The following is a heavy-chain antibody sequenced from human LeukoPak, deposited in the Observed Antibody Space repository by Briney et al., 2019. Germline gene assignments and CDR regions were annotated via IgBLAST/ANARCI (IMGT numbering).Heavy chain of an antibody. V-gene: IGHV1-8*03. CDR2: MNPNSGNT. J-gene: IGHJ6*03. D-gene: IGHD3-10*01. CDR3: ARIRDTMVRGLRANYYYYMDV. CDR1: GYTFTSYD. Sequence: ASVKVSCKASGYTFTSYDINWVRQATGQGLEWMGWMNPNSGNTGYAQKFQGRVTITRNTSISTAYMELSSLRSEDTAVYYCARIRDTMVRGLRANYYYYMDVWGKGTTVTISS.